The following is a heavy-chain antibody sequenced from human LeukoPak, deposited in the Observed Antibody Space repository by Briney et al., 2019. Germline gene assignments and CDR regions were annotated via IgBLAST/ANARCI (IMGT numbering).Heavy chain of an antibody. Sequence: GGSLRPSCAASGFTFSSYSMNWVRQAPGKGLEWVSSISSSSSYIYYADSVKGRFTISRDNAKNSLYLQMNSLRAEDTAVYYCARSGYRARAGAEGPWGQGTLVTVSS. V-gene: IGHV3-21*01. CDR1: GFTFSSYS. J-gene: IGHJ5*02. CDR3: ARSGYRARAGAEGP. CDR2: ISSSSSYI. D-gene: IGHD5-18*01.